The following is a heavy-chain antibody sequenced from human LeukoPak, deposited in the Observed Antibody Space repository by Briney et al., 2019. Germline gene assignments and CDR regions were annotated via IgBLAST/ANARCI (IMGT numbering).Heavy chain of an antibody. V-gene: IGHV4-59*08. D-gene: IGHD4-11*01. CDR1: GGSISSYY. Sequence: SETLSLTCTVSGGSISSYYWSWIRQPPGKGLEWIGYIFYSGSTYYNPSLKSRVTISVDTSKNQFSLKLSSVTAADTAVYYCARQTHDYSNYRTDTGWFDPWGQGTLVTVSS. CDR3: ARQTHDYSNYRTDTGWFDP. J-gene: IGHJ5*02. CDR2: IFYSGST.